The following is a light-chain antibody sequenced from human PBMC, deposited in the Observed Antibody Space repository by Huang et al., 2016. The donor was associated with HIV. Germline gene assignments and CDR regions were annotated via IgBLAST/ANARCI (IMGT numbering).Light chain of an antibody. J-gene: IGKJ4*01. CDR3: QQRTKWPPVLT. CDR2: AAS. CDR1: QSVCVD. Sequence: EIVLTQSPATLSLSPGDRATLSCRSSQSVCVDLAWCQQKPGQAPRLRIFAASNGATGIPDRFRGSGSGTDFTLTIDSLQPDDFAIYYCQQRTKWPPVLTFGGGTRVEIK. V-gene: IGKV3-11*01.